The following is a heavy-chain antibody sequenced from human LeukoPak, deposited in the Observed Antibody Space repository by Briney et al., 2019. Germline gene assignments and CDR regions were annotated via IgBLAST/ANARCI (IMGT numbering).Heavy chain of an antibody. CDR2: IYYSGST. Sequence: PSETLSLTCIVSGGSISSYYWSWIRQPPGKGLEWIGYIYYSGSTNYNPSLKSRVNISVDTSKNQFSLKLSSVTAADTAVYYCAREGSSWYNVGYAFDIWGQGTRVTVSS. V-gene: IGHV4-59*01. CDR1: GGSISSYY. J-gene: IGHJ3*02. CDR3: AREGSSWYNVGYAFDI. D-gene: IGHD2-15*01.